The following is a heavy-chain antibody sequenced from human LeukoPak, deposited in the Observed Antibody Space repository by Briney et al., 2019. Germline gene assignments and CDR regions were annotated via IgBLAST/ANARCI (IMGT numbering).Heavy chain of an antibody. CDR2: LSGSGSSV. V-gene: IGHV3-23*01. J-gene: IGHJ5*02. CDR1: GCTISNNG. D-gene: IGHD4-11*01. CDR3: VKGLNWFDP. Sequence: GGSLRLSCVVSGCTISNNGMSWVRQAPGKGLEWVSGLSGSGSSVYYADSVRGRLTISRDNSRNTLYLQLDILRADDTAVYLCVKGLNWFDPWGQGTLVTVSS.